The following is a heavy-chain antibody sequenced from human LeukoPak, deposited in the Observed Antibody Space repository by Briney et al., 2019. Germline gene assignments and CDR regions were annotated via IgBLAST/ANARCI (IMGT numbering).Heavy chain of an antibody. D-gene: IGHD3-22*01. CDR1: GYTFTRYY. CDR2: INPSGGIA. J-gene: IGHJ4*02. CDR3: ARLADYDSSGYLSY. Sequence: ASVKVACKASGYTFTRYYMHWVRQAPGQGLEWMVIINPSGGIARHAQKFQGGVTMTRDTSTSTVYMEVSSLRSEDTAVYYCARLADYDSSGYLSYWGQGTLVTVSS. V-gene: IGHV1-46*01.